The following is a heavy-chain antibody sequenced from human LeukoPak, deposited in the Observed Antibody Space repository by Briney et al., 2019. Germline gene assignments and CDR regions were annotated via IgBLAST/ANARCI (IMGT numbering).Heavy chain of an antibody. Sequence: PSETLSLTCTVSGGSISSGSYYWHWIRQPAGKGLEWIGRIYTGGSTNCNPSLKSRVTISVDTSKNLFSLKLTSVTAADTAVYFCATYGTYGTLPYDAFDIWGQGTMVTVSS. D-gene: IGHD3-10*01. CDR3: ATYGTYGTLPYDAFDI. CDR1: GGSISSGSYY. V-gene: IGHV4-61*02. CDR2: IYTGGST. J-gene: IGHJ3*02.